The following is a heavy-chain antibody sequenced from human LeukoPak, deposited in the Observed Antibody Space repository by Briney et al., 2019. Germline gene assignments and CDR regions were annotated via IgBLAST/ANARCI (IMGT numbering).Heavy chain of an antibody. D-gene: IGHD3-22*01. CDR1: GFTVSTNY. J-gene: IGHJ4*02. V-gene: IGHV3-66*01. Sequence: KSGGSLRLSCAASGFTVSTNYMSWVRQAPGKGLEWVSVIYSGGSTYYADSVKGRFTISRDNSKNTLYLQMNSLRAEDTAVYYCARDYPYYYDSSGYYSFDYWGQGTLVTVPS. CDR2: IYSGGST. CDR3: ARDYPYYYDSSGYYSFDY.